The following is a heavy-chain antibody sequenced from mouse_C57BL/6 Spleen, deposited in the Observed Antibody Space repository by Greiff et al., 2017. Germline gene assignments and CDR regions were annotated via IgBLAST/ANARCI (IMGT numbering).Heavy chain of an antibody. Sequence: ESGPGFVKPSQSLSLTCSVTGYSITSGYYWNWLRQFPGNKLEWMSYISYDGSTNYYPSLKNRITITRDTSKNQFFLKLNSVTTEDTATYYCARSYGNYERYFDGWGTGTTVTVSS. D-gene: IGHD2-1*01. J-gene: IGHJ1*03. CDR2: ISYDGST. V-gene: IGHV3-6*01. CDR3: ARSYGNYERYFDG. CDR1: GYSITSGYY.